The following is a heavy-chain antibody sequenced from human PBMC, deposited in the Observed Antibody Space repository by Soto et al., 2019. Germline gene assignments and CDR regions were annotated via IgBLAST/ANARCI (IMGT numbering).Heavy chain of an antibody. D-gene: IGHD5-18*01. V-gene: IGHV4-31*03. CDR3: ARVQTYWQDSIGYQPLHP. Sequence: QVQLQESGPGLVEASQTLSLNCSVSGASIISDGYYWTWIRQHPVKGLEWLGYIHYSGGATYSPSHNPSLQSRMATSVDTSKTLFTLKLSSVTAADATAYYCARVQTYWQDSIGYQPLHPWGQGTLVTVSS. CDR2: IHYSGGATYSP. CDR1: GASIISDGYY. J-gene: IGHJ5*02.